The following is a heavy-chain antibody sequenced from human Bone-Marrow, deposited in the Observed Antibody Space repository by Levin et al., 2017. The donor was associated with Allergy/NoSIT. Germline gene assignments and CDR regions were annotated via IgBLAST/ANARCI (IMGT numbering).Heavy chain of an antibody. CDR1: GYTFTDYG. CDR3: ARGFDY. Sequence: ASVKVSCKASGYTFTDYGINWVRQAPGQGLEWMGWINVNNGHTNYVQKFQGRVTMTTDTSTSTAYMELRSLRSDDTAIYYCARGFDYWGQGTLVTVSS. CDR2: INVNNGHT. V-gene: IGHV1-18*01. J-gene: IGHJ4*02.